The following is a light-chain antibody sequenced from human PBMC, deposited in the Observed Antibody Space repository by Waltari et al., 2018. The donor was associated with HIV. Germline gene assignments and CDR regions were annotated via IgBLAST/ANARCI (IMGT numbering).Light chain of an antibody. Sequence: QSALSQPASVSGSFGQSITISCTGTSSAVGGYQYVSWYQQQPGKAPKLLISEVSNRPSGVSSRFSGSKSGNTASLTIFWLQAEDEADYYGSSYTNRDTVVFGGGTKLTVV. CDR1: SSAVGGYQY. CDR3: SSYTNRDTVV. CDR2: EVS. J-gene: IGLJ2*01. V-gene: IGLV2-14*03.